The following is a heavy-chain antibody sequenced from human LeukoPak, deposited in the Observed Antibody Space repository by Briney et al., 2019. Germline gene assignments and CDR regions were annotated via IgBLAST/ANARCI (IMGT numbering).Heavy chain of an antibody. J-gene: IGHJ4*02. CDR3: ARLNGYNPHCY. CDR1: GGSISSSSYD. D-gene: IGHD5-24*01. V-gene: IGHV4-39*01. CDR2: IYYSGST. Sequence: SETLSLTCTVSGGSISSSSYDWGWIRQPPGKGLEWIGSIYYSGSTYYNPSLKSRVTTSVDTSKNQYSLKLSSVTAADTSVYYCARLNGYNPHCYWGQGTLVTVSS.